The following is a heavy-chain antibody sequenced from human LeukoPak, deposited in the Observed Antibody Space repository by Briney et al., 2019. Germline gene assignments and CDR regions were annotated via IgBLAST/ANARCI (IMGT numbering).Heavy chain of an antibody. D-gene: IGHD6-13*01. CDR2: IDPSDSYT. CDR1: GYSFTSYW. V-gene: IGHV5-10-1*01. J-gene: IGHJ4*02. CDR3: ARHYGAAGDFDY. Sequence: GESLRISCKGSGYSFTSYWISWVRQMPGKGLEWMGRIDPSDSYTNYSPSFEGHVTISADKSISAAYLQWSSLKASDIATYYCARHYGAAGDFDYWGQGTLVTVSS.